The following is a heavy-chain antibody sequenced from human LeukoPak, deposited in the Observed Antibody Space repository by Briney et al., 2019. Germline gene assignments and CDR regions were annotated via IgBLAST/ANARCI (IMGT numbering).Heavy chain of an antibody. V-gene: IGHV1-2*02. J-gene: IGHJ4*02. CDR3: ARVLYYYDSSGYHHPYYFDY. Sequence: ASEVSCKASGYTFTGYYMHWVRQAPGQGLEWMGWINPNSGGTNYAQKFQGRVTMTRDTSISTAYMELSRLRSDDTAVYYCARVLYYYDSSGYHHPYYFDYWGQGTLVTVSS. CDR1: GYTFTGYY. CDR2: INPNSGGT. D-gene: IGHD3-22*01.